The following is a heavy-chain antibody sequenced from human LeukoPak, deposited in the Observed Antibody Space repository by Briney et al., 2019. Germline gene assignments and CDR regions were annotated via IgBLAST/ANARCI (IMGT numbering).Heavy chain of an antibody. CDR3: AKGIPLTVFDY. Sequence: PGGSLRLSCAASGSTFSSYGMSWVRQAPGKGLEWVSSISDSGDSTYYADSVKGRFTFSRDNSKNTLYLQMNSLRAEDTAVYYCAKGIPLTVFDYWGQGTLVTVSS. CDR2: ISDSGDST. CDR1: GSTFSSYG. V-gene: IGHV3-23*01. J-gene: IGHJ4*02. D-gene: IGHD3-9*01.